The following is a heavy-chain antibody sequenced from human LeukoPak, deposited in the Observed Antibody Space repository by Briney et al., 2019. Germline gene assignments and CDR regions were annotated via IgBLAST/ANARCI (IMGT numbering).Heavy chain of an antibody. CDR3: ARHRTMINWFDP. V-gene: IGHV5-51*01. J-gene: IGHJ5*02. CDR1: GYSFTSYW. Sequence: GESLKISCKGSGYSFTSYWIAWVRQMPGKGPEWMGIIYPGDSDTRYSPSFQGQVTISADRSTSTAYLHWSSLKASDTAMYYCARHRTMINWFDPWGQGTLVTVSS. D-gene: IGHD3-22*01. CDR2: IYPGDSDT.